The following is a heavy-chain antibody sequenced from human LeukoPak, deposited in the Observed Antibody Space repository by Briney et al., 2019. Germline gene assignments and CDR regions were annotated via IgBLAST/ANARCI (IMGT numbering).Heavy chain of an antibody. CDR2: ISGSDSST. V-gene: IGHV3-23*01. Sequence: GGSLRLSCAASGFTFSIYAMSWVRQAPGKGLEWVPVISGSDSSTYYADSVKGRFTVSRDNSKNTLYLQMNSLRADDTAVYYCATRRWGFDYWGQGTLVTVSS. J-gene: IGHJ4*02. D-gene: IGHD7-27*01. CDR3: ATRRWGFDY. CDR1: GFTFSIYA.